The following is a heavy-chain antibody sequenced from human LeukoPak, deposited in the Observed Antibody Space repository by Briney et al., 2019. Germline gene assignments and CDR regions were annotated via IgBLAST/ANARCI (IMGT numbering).Heavy chain of an antibody. D-gene: IGHD1-26*01. CDR3: ARSLSELPDFDY. CDR1: GGSISSGGYS. CDR2: IYHSGST. V-gene: IGHV4-30-2*01. J-gene: IGHJ4*02. Sequence: PSETLSLTCAVSGGSISSGGYSWSWIRQPPGKGLEWIGYIYHSGSTYYNPSLKSRVTISVDRSKNQFSLKLSSVTAADTAVYYCARSLSELPDFDYWGQGTLVTVSS.